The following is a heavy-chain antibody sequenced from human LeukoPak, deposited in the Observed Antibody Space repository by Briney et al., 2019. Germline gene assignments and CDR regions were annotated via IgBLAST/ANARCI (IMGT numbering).Heavy chain of an antibody. CDR3: AKDLAVADRAPVDY. V-gene: IGHV3-30*02. CDR2: IRYDGSNK. Sequence: GGSLRLSCAASGFTFSNYGMHWVRQAPGKGLEWVAFIRYDGSNKYYADSVKGRFTISRDNAKNSLYLQMNSLRAEDTAVYYCAKDLAVADRAPVDYWGQGTLVTVSS. J-gene: IGHJ4*02. CDR1: GFTFSNYG. D-gene: IGHD6-19*01.